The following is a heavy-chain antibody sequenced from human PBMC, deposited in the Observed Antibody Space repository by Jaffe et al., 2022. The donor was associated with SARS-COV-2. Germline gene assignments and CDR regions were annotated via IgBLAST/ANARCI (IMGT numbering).Heavy chain of an antibody. J-gene: IGHJ3*02. Sequence: QVQLQQWGAGLLKPSETLSLTCAVYGGSFSGYYWSWIRQPPGKGLEWIGEINHSGSTNYNPSLKSRVTISVDTSKNQFSLKLSSVTAADTAVYYCARVRSSAASLLGPRHPFDAFDIWGQGTMVTVSS. D-gene: IGHD2-2*01. CDR2: INHSGST. V-gene: IGHV4-34*01. CDR1: GGSFSGYY. CDR3: ARVRSSAASLLGPRHPFDAFDI.